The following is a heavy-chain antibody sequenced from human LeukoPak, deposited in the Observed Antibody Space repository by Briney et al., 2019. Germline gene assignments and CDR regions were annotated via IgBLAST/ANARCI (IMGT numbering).Heavy chain of an antibody. Sequence: GESLKISCKRSGYSFTSYWIGWVRQMPGKGLEWMGIIYPGDSDTRYSPSFQGQVTISADKSISTAYLQWSSLKASDTAMYYCARGDRAYSSSWFGDYWGQGTLVTVSS. V-gene: IGHV5-51*01. D-gene: IGHD6-13*01. CDR3: ARGDRAYSSSWFGDY. CDR2: IYPGDSDT. J-gene: IGHJ4*02. CDR1: GYSFTSYW.